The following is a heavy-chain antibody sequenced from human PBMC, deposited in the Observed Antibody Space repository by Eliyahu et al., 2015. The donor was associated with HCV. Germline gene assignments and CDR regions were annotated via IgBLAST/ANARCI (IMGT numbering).Heavy chain of an antibody. CDR1: GXTFDDYA. D-gene: IGHD6-19*01. Sequence: EVQLVESGXGLVQPXRSLRLSCAASGXTFDDYAMHWVRQAPGKGLEXVSGISWNSGSIGYADSVKGRFTISRDNAKNSLYLQMNSXRAEDTALYYCAKDRSQWLESYDYWGQGTLVTVSS. J-gene: IGHJ4*02. CDR3: AKDRSQWLESYDY. V-gene: IGHV3-9*01. CDR2: ISWNSGSI.